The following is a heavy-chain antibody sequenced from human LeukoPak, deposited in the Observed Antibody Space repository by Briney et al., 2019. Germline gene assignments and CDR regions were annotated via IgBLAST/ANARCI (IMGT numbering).Heavy chain of an antibody. Sequence: PGGSLRLSCVGSGFIFSSYSMNWVRQAPGKGLEWISYISSSSGTIYYADSVKGRFTISRDNAENSLYLQMNSLRDEDTAVYYCARDPYSGGYGAYYYYYMDVWGKGTTVTVSS. CDR2: ISSSSGTI. CDR1: GFIFSSYS. J-gene: IGHJ6*03. CDR3: ARDPYSGGYGAYYYYYMDV. D-gene: IGHD6-19*01. V-gene: IGHV3-48*02.